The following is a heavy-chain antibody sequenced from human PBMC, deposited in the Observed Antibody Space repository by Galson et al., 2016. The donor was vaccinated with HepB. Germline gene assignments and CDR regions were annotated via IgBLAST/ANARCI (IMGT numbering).Heavy chain of an antibody. CDR1: GGTSTSYA. Sequence: SVKVSCKASGGTSTSYAISWVRQAPGQGLEWMGGIITMFHTTRYAQKFQGRVTITADESTSTAYMELSSLRYEDTAVYYCARSPILSTTLDYWGQGTLVTVSS. J-gene: IGHJ4*02. CDR2: IITMFHTT. CDR3: ARSPILSTTLDY. V-gene: IGHV1-69*13. D-gene: IGHD5/OR15-5a*01.